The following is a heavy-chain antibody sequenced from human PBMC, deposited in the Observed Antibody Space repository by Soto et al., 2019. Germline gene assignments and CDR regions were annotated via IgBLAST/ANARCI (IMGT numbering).Heavy chain of an antibody. CDR2: IIPIFGTA. CDR3: ARKDIVVGPAAKGYYYYGMDV. Sequence: SVKVSFKASGGTFSSYAISWVRQAPGQGLEWMGGIIPIFGTANYAQKFQGRVTITADESTSTAYMELSSLRSEDTAVYYCARKDIVVGPAAKGYYYYGMDVWGQGTTVTVSS. D-gene: IGHD2-2*01. CDR1: GGTFSSYA. J-gene: IGHJ6*02. V-gene: IGHV1-69*13.